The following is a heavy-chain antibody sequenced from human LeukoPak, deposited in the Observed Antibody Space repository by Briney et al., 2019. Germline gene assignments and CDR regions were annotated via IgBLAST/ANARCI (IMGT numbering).Heavy chain of an antibody. CDR2: ISGSGGST. D-gene: IGHD1-26*01. J-gene: IGHJ4*02. Sequence: GGSLRLSCAASGFTFSSYAMSWVRQAPGKGLEWVSAISGSGGSTYYADSVKGRFTISRDNARNSLYLQMISLRAEDTAVYYCARDRRNTGSFFDSWGQGTLVTVSS. CDR3: ARDRRNTGSFFDS. V-gene: IGHV3-23*01. CDR1: GFTFSSYA.